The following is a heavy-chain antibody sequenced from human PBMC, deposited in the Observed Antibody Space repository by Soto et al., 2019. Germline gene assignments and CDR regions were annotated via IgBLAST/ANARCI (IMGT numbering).Heavy chain of an antibody. D-gene: IGHD3-9*01. J-gene: IGHJ6*02. CDR2: ISSSSSSI. CDR1: GFTFSSFS. V-gene: IGHV3-48*02. Sequence: GGSLRLSCEASGFTFSSFSMNWVRQAPGKGLEWLSYISSSSSSIFYADSVKGRFSISRDNAKNLLYLQMNSLTDGDTAVYYCARGSKITLPDMRDVDKYYYHHGMDVWGQGTPVTVSS. CDR3: ARGSKITLPDMRDVDKYYYHHGMDV.